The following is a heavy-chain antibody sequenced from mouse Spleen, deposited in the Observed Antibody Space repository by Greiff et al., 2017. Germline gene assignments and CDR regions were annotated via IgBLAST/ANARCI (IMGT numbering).Heavy chain of an antibody. CDR1: GYSITSGYY. Sequence: EVQLQESGPGLVKPSQSLSLTCSVTGYSITSGYYWNWIRQFPGNKLEWMGYISYDGSNNYNPSLKNRISITRDTSKNQFFLKLNSVTTEDTATYYCARADYDFDYWGQGTTLTVSS. V-gene: IGHV3-6*01. CDR2: ISYDGSN. CDR3: ARADYDFDY. J-gene: IGHJ2*01. D-gene: IGHD1-1*01.